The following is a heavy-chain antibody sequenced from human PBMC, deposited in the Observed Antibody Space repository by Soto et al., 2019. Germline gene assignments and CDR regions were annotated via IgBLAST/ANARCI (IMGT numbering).Heavy chain of an antibody. CDR1: GLTFSDYY. Sequence: AGGSLRLSCAASGLTFSDYYMIWIRQAPGKGLEWVSYISSSGGTIYYADSVKGRFTISRDNAKNSLYLQMNSLRAEDTAVYYCARDRRVAGSYFDYWGQGTLVTVSS. J-gene: IGHJ4*02. D-gene: IGHD6-19*01. CDR3: ARDRRVAGSYFDY. V-gene: IGHV3-11*01. CDR2: ISSSGGTI.